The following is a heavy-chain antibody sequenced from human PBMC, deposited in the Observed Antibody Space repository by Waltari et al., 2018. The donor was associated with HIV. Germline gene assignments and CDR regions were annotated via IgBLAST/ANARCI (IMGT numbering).Heavy chain of an antibody. V-gene: IGHV4-39*01. Sequence: LQLKESGPGLVKPSDTLSLTCAVSGASMRSKNYYWAWIRQSPGERLEWIATIYYTGDTYFVPSLKNQTSISVDSSKNLLSLSLASVTAADTAIYYCARQHAYTSDWFSQASFFNYWGPGTLVTVSS. CDR3: ARQHAYTSDWFSQASFFNY. CDR1: GASMRSKNYY. CDR2: IYYTGDT. D-gene: IGHD3-9*01. J-gene: IGHJ1*01.